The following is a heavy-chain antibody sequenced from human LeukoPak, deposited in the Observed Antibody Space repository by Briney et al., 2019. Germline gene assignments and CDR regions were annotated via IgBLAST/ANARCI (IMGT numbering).Heavy chain of an antibody. J-gene: IGHJ4*02. D-gene: IGHD3-3*01. Sequence: PGGSLRLSCAASGFTFSSYAMSWVRQAPGKGLEWVSAISGSGGSTYYADSVKGRFTISRDNSKNTLYLQMNSLRAEDTAVYYCAAAPERGYDFWSGYYDPYYFDYWGQGTLVTVSS. V-gene: IGHV3-23*01. CDR1: GFTFSSYA. CDR3: AAAPERGYDFWSGYYDPYYFDY. CDR2: ISGSGGST.